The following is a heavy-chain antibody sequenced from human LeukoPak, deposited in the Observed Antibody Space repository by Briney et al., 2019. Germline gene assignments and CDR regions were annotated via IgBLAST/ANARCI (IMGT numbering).Heavy chain of an antibody. CDR3: ARSYAAALDY. J-gene: IGHJ4*02. D-gene: IGHD6-25*01. V-gene: IGHV3-30-3*01. Sequence: GGSLRLSCAASGFTFSSYAMPWVRQAPGKGLEWVAVISYDGSNKYYADSVKGRFTISRDNSKNTLYLQMNSLRAEDTAVYYCARSYAAALDYWGQGTLVAVSS. CDR2: ISYDGSNK. CDR1: GFTFSSYA.